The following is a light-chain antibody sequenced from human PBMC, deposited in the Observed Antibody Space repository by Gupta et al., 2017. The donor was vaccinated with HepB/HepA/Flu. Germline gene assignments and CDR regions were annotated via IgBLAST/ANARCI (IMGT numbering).Light chain of an antibody. J-gene: IGKJ1*01. CDR3: QQIYCKLAWT. CDR2: SAS. V-gene: IGKV1-39*01. CDR1: QRIGNY. Sequence: DIQMTQSPSSLSASVGDRVTITCRTSQRIGNYLNWYQQKPGKAPKLLIYSASTWQSGVTSRFSGSGYGKDVTLTISRRQQEDIATYYCQQIYCKLAWTFGQGTKV.